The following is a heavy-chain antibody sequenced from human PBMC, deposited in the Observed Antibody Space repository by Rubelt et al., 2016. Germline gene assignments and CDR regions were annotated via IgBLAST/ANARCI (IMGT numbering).Heavy chain of an antibody. J-gene: IGHJ6*02. CDR2: ISWNSGSI. D-gene: IGHD2/OR15-2a*01. CDR3: AKGVAISIFHGMDV. Sequence: EVQLLESGGGLVQPGGCLRLSCAASGFSFNTYWMTWVRQAPGQGLEWVSGISWNSGSIAYADSVKGRFTISRDNAKNSVHLQMNSLRGEDTAWYYCAKGVAISIFHGMDVWGQGTTVTAS. V-gene: IGHV3-9*01. CDR1: GFSFNTYW.